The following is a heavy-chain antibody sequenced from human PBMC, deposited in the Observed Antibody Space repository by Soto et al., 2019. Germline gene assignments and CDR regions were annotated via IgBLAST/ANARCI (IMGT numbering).Heavy chain of an antibody. CDR3: ARHPERIAEIGWFGP. V-gene: IGHV3-48*01. D-gene: IGHD6-13*01. CDR2: ISSSSSTI. CDR1: GFTFSSYS. Sequence: GGSLRLSCAASGFTFSSYSMNWVRQAPGKGLEWVSYISSSSSTIYYADSVKGRFTISRDNAKNSLYLQMNSLRAEDTALYYCARHPERIAEIGWFGPWGQGTLVTVSS. J-gene: IGHJ5*02.